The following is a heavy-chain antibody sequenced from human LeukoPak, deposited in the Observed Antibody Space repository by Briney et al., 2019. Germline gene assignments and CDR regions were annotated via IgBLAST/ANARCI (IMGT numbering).Heavy chain of an antibody. Sequence: GGSLRLSCAASGFTVNNDYMNWVRQAPGKGLEWVSAISGSGGSTYYADSVKGRFTISRDNSKNTLYLQMNSLRAEDTAVYYCAKMGYGSGSYYLDVWGQGTTVTVSS. CDR3: AKMGYGSGSYYLDV. D-gene: IGHD3-10*01. J-gene: IGHJ6*03. CDR1: GFTVNNDY. CDR2: ISGSGGST. V-gene: IGHV3-23*01.